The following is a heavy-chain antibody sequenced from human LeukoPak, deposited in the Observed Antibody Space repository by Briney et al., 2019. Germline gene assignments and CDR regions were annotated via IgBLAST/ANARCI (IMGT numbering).Heavy chain of an antibody. V-gene: IGHV1-18*01. Sequence: ASVKVSCKASGYTFTSYGISWVRQAPGQGLEWMGWISAYNGNTNYAQKLQGRVTMTTDTSTSTAYTELRSLRSDDTAVYYCARVVLRYFDWLSTYYFDYWGQGTLVTVSS. CDR1: GYTFTSYG. CDR3: ARVVLRYFDWLSTYYFDY. D-gene: IGHD3-9*01. CDR2: ISAYNGNT. J-gene: IGHJ4*02.